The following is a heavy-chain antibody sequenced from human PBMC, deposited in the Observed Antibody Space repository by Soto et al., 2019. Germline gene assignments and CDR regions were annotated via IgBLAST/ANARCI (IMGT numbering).Heavy chain of an antibody. V-gene: IGHV5-51*01. CDR1: GYNFATSW. Sequence: GESLKISCKGSGYNFATSWIGWVRQMPGKGLEWMGIIYPGDSDGRYSPSFQGQVTFSVDKSITTAYLQWSGLKASDTAIYYCARPYCSADTCSPDWGQGTLVTVSS. J-gene: IGHJ1*01. CDR3: ARPYCSADTCSPD. D-gene: IGHD2-15*01. CDR2: IYPGDSDG.